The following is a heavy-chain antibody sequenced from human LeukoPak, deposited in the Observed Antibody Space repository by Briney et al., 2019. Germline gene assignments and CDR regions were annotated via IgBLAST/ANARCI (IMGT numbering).Heavy chain of an antibody. V-gene: IGHV4-59*08. D-gene: IGHD2-21*02. CDR3: ARRVAVTARYYFDY. CDR1: VGSISSYY. CDR2: IYYSGST. Sequence: SETLSLTCTFSVGSISSYYWSWIRQPPGKGLEWMGYIYYSGSTNYNPSLKSRVTISVDTSKNQFYLKLSSVTAADTAVYYCARRVAVTARYYFDYWGQGTLVTVSS. J-gene: IGHJ4*02.